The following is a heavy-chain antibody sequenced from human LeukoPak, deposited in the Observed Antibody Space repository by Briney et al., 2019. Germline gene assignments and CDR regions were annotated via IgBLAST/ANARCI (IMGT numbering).Heavy chain of an antibody. V-gene: IGHV3-66*01. D-gene: IGHD5-12*01. CDR1: GFTVSSNY. Sequence: GGSLRLSCAASGFTVSSNYMSWVRQAPGKGLEWVSVIYSGGSTYYADSVKGRFTISRDNSKNTLYLQMNSLRAEDTAVYYCARAQRWLQFSAFDIWGQGTMVTVSS. J-gene: IGHJ3*02. CDR2: IYSGGST. CDR3: ARAQRWLQFSAFDI.